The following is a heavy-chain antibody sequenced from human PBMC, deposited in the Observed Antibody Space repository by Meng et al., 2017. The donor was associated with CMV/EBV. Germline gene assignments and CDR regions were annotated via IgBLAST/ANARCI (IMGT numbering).Heavy chain of an antibody. CDR2: INHSGST. D-gene: IGHD2-2*01. J-gene: IGHJ5*02. V-gene: IGHV4-34*01. CDR3: ARGVGYCSSTSCYPRFDP. Sequence: GSVSGYYWSWIRQPPGKGLEWIGEINHSGSTNYNPSHKSRVTISVDTSKNQFSLKLSSVTAADTAVYYCARGVGYCSSTSCYPRFDPWGQGTLVTVSS. CDR1: GSVSGYY.